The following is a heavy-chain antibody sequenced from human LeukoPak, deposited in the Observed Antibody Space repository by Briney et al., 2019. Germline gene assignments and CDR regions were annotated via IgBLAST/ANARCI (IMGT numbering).Heavy chain of an antibody. D-gene: IGHD6-6*01. CDR1: GGSINSYY. CDR3: ARGRSIGARRGAFDI. V-gene: IGHV4-59*01. Sequence: SETLSLTCTVSGGSINSYYWSWIRQPPGKGLEWLGYIYNSGSTNYNPPLKSRVTMSVDTSQTQFSLKLSSVTAADTAVYFCARGRSIGARRGAFDIWGQGTMVSVSS. J-gene: IGHJ3*02. CDR2: IYNSGST.